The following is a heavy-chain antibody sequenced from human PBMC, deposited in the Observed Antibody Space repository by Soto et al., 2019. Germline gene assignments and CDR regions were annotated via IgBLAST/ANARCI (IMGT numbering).Heavy chain of an antibody. CDR1: GFSLSTSGVG. Sequence: QITLKESGPTLVKPTQTLTLTCTFSGFSLSTSGVGVGWIRQSPGKALEWLAVIYWDGYKHYSPSLKSRLTIPEDTSNTQVVLTMTNMDPVDTATYYCAHKGYGDYPLDYWGQGTLVTVSS. J-gene: IGHJ4*02. D-gene: IGHD4-17*01. CDR2: IYWDGYK. V-gene: IGHV2-5*02. CDR3: AHKGYGDYPLDY.